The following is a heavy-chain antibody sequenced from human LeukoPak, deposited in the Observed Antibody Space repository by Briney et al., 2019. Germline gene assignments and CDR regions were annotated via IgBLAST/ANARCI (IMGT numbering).Heavy chain of an antibody. Sequence: SETLSLTCSVSGGSISSTSYYWGWIRQPPGKGLEWIGSINYSGRTYYNPSLKSRVTISVDTSKNQFSLKVWPVTAADTAVYYCARHPLAGVTEMLAWFDPWGQGTLVIVSS. CDR3: ARHPLAGVTEMLAWFDP. V-gene: IGHV4-39*01. D-gene: IGHD2-21*02. CDR2: INYSGRT. CDR1: GGSISSTSYY. J-gene: IGHJ5*02.